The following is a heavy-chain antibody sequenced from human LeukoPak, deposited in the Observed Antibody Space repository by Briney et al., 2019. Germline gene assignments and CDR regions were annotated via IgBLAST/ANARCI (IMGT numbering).Heavy chain of an antibody. J-gene: IGHJ6*02. CDR3: AREGSQYSYGIYYYYGMDV. Sequence: GGSLRLSCAASGFTFSSYEMNWVRQAPGKVLEWVSYISSSGSTIYYADSVKGRFTISRDNAKNSLYLQMNSLRAEDTAVYYCAREGSQYSYGIYYYYGMDVWGQGTTVTVSS. D-gene: IGHD5-18*01. V-gene: IGHV3-48*03. CDR2: ISSSGSTI. CDR1: GFTFSSYE.